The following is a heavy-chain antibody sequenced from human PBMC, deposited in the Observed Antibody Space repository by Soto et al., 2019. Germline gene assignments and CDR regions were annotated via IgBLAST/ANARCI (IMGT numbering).Heavy chain of an antibody. J-gene: IGHJ5*02. D-gene: IGHD3-3*01. CDR2: ISPKNGNT. CDR1: GYSFSTYE. CDR3: ATSYDSGFDP. V-gene: IGHV1-18*04. Sequence: GASVKVSCKASGYSFSTYEISWLRQAPGQGPEWMGRISPKNGNTNYAQNFQDRVTMTADTSSSTAYMELRGLRSDDTAKYYCATSYDSGFDPWGRGTLVTVSS.